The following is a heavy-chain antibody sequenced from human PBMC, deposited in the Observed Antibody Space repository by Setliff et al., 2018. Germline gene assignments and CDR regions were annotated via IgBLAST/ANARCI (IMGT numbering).Heavy chain of an antibody. CDR3: ARETPIHMSGYYYVKIDY. Sequence: GASVKVSCKASGYTFTSYGISWVRQAPGQGLEWMGWISAYNGNTNYAQKLQGRVTMTTDTSTSTAYRELRSLRSDDTAVYYCARETPIHMSGYYYVKIDYWGQGTLVTVS. V-gene: IGHV1-18*01. CDR1: GYTFTSYG. J-gene: IGHJ4*02. D-gene: IGHD3-22*01. CDR2: ISAYNGNT.